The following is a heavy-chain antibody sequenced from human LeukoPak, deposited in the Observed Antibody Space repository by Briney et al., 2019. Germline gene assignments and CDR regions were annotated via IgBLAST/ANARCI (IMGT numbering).Heavy chain of an antibody. Sequence: PGGSLRLSCAASGFTFSSYAMHWVRQAPGKGLEWVAVISYDGSNKYYADSVKGRFTISRDNSKNTLYLQMNSLRAEDTAVYYCARDPSTTVTTENWFDPWGQGTLVTVSS. V-gene: IGHV3-30*04. CDR1: GFTFSSYA. D-gene: IGHD4-17*01. J-gene: IGHJ5*02. CDR3: ARDPSTTVTTENWFDP. CDR2: ISYDGSNK.